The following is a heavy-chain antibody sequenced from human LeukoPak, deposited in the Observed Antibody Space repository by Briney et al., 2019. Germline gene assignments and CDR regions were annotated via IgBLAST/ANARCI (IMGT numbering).Heavy chain of an antibody. CDR2: ISSSSTYI. Sequence: GGSLRLSCAASGFTFSSYSMIWVRQAPGKGLEWVSSISSSSTYIYYADSLKGRFTVSRDNAKNSLYLQMNSLKIEDTAVYFCARDPSPMLSSDSGSYPDSWGQGTLVTVSS. CDR1: GFTFSSYS. D-gene: IGHD3-10*01. CDR3: ARDPSPMLSSDSGSYPDS. J-gene: IGHJ4*02. V-gene: IGHV3-21*01.